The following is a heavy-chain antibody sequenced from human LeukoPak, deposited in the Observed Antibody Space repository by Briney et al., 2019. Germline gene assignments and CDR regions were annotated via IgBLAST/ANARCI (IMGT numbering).Heavy chain of an antibody. CDR3: AKDIEAAAAY. Sequence: GGSLRLSCAASGFTFSSYWMHWVRQAPGKGLVWVSLISGDGGSTYYADSVKGRFTISRDNSKNSLYLQMNSLRTEDTALYYCAKDIEAAAAYWGQGTLVTVSS. V-gene: IGHV3-43*02. CDR1: GFTFSSYW. D-gene: IGHD6-13*01. CDR2: ISGDGGST. J-gene: IGHJ4*02.